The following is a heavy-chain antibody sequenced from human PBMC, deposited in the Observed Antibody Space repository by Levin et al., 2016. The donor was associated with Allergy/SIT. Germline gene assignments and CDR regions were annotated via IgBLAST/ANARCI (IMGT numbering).Heavy chain of an antibody. D-gene: IGHD3-22*01. Sequence: GESLKISCVASGFIVSSYGIHWVRQAPGKGLEWVADIWADGSNRYYADSVKGRFTISRDTSKNTVYLQMNSLRAEDTAVYYCARDDDSSGLHWYFDLWGRGTLVAVSS. CDR2: IWADGSNR. V-gene: IGHV3-33*01. J-gene: IGHJ2*01. CDR1: GFIVSSYG. CDR3: ARDDDSSGLHWYFDL.